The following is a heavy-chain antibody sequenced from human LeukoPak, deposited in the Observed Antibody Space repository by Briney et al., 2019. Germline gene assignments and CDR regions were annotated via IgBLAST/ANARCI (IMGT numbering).Heavy chain of an antibody. CDR1: GFTFSNYS. D-gene: IGHD6-13*01. J-gene: IGHJ4*02. CDR3: ARDLDIAAAGTPNY. CDR2: ISSSSSYI. Sequence: GGSLRLSCAASGFTFSNYSINWVRQAPGKGLEWVSSISSSSSYIYYADSVKGRFTISRDNAKNSLYLQMNSLRAEDTAVYYCARDLDIAAAGTPNYWGQGTLVTVSS. V-gene: IGHV3-21*01.